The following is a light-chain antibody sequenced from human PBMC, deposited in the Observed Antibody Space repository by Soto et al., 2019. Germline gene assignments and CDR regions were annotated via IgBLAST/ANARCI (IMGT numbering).Light chain of an antibody. V-gene: IGKV3-15*01. J-gene: IGKJ4*01. CDR1: QPVRGN. CDR3: QQYHIWPAGLA. CDR2: SAS. Sequence: EVVMTHSPATPSVSPGERVTISCTASQPVRGNLAWYQQKPDQAPRLLSHSASTRATDIPARLRRSESGTVFTLTITSLQSEDFAFYYCQQYHIWPAGLAFCGGTKVDIK.